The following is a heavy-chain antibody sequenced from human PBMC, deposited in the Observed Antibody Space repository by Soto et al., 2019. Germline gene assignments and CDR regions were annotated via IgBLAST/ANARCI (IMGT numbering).Heavy chain of an antibody. D-gene: IGHD3-10*01. V-gene: IGHV1-8*01. CDR1: GDTFTTYD. Sequence: ASVTVSCKASGDTFTTYDINWVRQATGHGLEWMGWINPNSGNIGYAQRFQGRVTMTRDTAIRTAYMEVSSLRSDDTAVHYCARGRASGSYYLLDYWGQGTLVTVSS. CDR3: ARGRASGSYYLLDY. J-gene: IGHJ4*02. CDR2: INPNSGNI.